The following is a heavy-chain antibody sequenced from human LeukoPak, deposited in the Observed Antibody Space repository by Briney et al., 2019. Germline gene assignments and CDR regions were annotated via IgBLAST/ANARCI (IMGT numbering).Heavy chain of an antibody. CDR1: GGSISSYY. CDR2: NYYSGST. D-gene: IGHD4-17*01. J-gene: IGHJ4*02. CDR3: ARAHDYGDYGFDY. V-gene: IGHV4-59*12. Sequence: SETLSLTCTVSGGSISSYYWSWIRQPPGKGLEGSGYNYYSGSTNYNPSLKSRVTISVATSKHQFSLKLSSVTAADTAVYYCARAHDYGDYGFDYRGQGTLVTVSS.